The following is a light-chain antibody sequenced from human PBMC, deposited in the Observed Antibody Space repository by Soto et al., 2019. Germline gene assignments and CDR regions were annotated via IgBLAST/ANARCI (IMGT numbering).Light chain of an antibody. CDR2: DTS. J-gene: IGLJ2*01. CDR3: LLYYSGV. Sequence: QAVVTQEPSLTVSPGGTVTLTCGSSTGAVTSGHYPYWFQQKPGQAPRTLIYDTSNKHSWTPARFSGSLLGGKAALTLSGAQPEDEAEYYCLLYYSGVFGGGTHLTVL. CDR1: TGAVTSGHY. V-gene: IGLV7-46*01.